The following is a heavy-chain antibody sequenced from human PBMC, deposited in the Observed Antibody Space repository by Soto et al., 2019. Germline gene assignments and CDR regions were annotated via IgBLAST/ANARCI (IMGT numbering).Heavy chain of an antibody. CDR1: GFTFSSYA. J-gene: IGHJ4*02. CDR3: AKGSDPNFGVVISEGVPVY. V-gene: IGHV3-23*01. Sequence: GGSLRLSCAASGFTFSSYAMSWVRQAPGKGLEWVSAISGSGGSTYYADSVKGRFTISRDNSKNTLYLQMNSLRAEDTAVYYCAKGSDPNFGVVISEGVPVYWGQGTLVTVSS. CDR2: ISGSGGST. D-gene: IGHD3-3*01.